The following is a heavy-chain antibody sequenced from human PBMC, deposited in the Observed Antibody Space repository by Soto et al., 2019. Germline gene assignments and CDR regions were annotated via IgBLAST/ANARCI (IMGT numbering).Heavy chain of an antibody. V-gene: IGHV3-30*18. J-gene: IGHJ6*02. CDR1: GFTFSSYG. CDR3: AKSLNITRVRGVIIHYYYYGMDV. CDR2: ISYDGSNK. D-gene: IGHD3-10*01. Sequence: GGSLRLSCSASGFTFSSYGMHWVRQAPGKGLEWVAVISYDGSNKYYADSVKGRFTISRDNSKNTLYLQMNSPRAEDTAVYYCAKSLNITRVRGVIIHYYYYGMDVCGQGNTFTVSS.